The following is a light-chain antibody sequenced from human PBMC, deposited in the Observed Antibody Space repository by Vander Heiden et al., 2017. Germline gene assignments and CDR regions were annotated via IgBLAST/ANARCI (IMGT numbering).Light chain of an antibody. J-gene: IGKJ2*01. CDR3: QQLNSYPRT. CDR1: QGISTY. Sequence: DIQWSQSPSFLSASVGDRVTITCLASQGISTYLASSQQTPVKAPKLLIYAASTLQSGVPSTFSGSGSGTSFTLTISSMQPQDFATYYFQQLNSYPRTFGQGTRLEMK. V-gene: IGKV1-9*01. CDR2: AAS.